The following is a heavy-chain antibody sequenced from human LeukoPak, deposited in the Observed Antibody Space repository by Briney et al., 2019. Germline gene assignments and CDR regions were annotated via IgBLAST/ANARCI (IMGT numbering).Heavy chain of an antibody. V-gene: IGHV3-74*01. Sequence: GGSLRLSCAASTFTFSNYWMHWVRQAPGKGLVWVSRINGDGSIRGYADSVKGRFTISRDNAKNTLYLQMNSLRAEDTAVYYCARTDYYDRDEGNSFYRHFDYWGQGSLVTVSS. CDR2: INGDGSIR. CDR3: ARTDYYDRDEGNSFYRHFDY. D-gene: IGHD3-22*01. J-gene: IGHJ4*02. CDR1: TFTFSNYW.